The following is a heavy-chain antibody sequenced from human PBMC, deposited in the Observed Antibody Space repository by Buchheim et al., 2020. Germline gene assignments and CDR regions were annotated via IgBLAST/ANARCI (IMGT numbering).Heavy chain of an antibody. CDR3: ARAEWGTTMVRGVIDY. D-gene: IGHD3-10*01. V-gene: IGHV3-33*01. Sequence: QVQLVESGGGVVQPGRSLRLSCAASGFTFSSHGMHWVRQAPGKGLEWVALIWYDGSNKYYADSVKGRFTISRDNSKNTLYLQMNSLRAEDTAVYYCARAEWGTTMVRGVIDYWGQGTL. CDR1: GFTFSSHG. J-gene: IGHJ4*02. CDR2: IWYDGSNK.